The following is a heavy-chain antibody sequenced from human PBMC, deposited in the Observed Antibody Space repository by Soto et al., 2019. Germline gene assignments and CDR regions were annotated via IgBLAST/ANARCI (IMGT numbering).Heavy chain of an antibody. CDR3: ARSPRSSPYFDY. CDR2: IYPGDHET. D-gene: IGHD6-13*01. CDR1: GYTFSNFW. V-gene: IGHV5-51*01. J-gene: IGHJ4*02. Sequence: PGESLKISCQSSGYTFSNFWIGWVRQLPGKGLEWMGIIYPGDHETRYSPSFHGKVTISADSSINTAYLQWNSLEASDTAFYFCARSPRSSPYFDYWGQGARVTVS.